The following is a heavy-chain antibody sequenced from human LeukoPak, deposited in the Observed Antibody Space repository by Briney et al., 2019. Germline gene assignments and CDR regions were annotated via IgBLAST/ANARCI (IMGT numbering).Heavy chain of an antibody. J-gene: IGHJ4*02. CDR1: GFTFSDYY. CDR2: ISSSGTTI. Sequence: GGSLRLSCAASGFTFSDYYMSWIRQAPGKGLEWVSYISSSGTTIYYADSVKGRFTISRDNAKNSLYLQMNSLRAEDTAVYYCARVTYRGSYVFDYWGQGTLVTVSS. D-gene: IGHD5-18*01. V-gene: IGHV3-11*01. CDR3: ARVTYRGSYVFDY.